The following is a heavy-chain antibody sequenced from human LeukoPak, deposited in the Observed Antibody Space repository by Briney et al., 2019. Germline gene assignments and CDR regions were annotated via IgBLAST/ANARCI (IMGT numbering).Heavy chain of an antibody. V-gene: IGHV1-69*13. D-gene: IGHD6-19*01. CDR1: GGTFRSDA. Sequence: GASVKVSCKASGGTFRSDAISWVRQAPGQGLEWMGGISPIFGTANYAQKFQGRVTITADESTSTAYMQMSSLRSEDTAVYYCAREIAVAGTTDYYYYMDVWGKGTTVTVS. J-gene: IGHJ6*03. CDR2: ISPIFGTA. CDR3: AREIAVAGTTDYYYYMDV.